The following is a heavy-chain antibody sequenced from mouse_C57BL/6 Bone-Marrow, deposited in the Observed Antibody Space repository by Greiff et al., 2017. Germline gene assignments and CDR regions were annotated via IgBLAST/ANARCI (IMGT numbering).Heavy chain of an antibody. CDR3: AREGFITTVVESFYFDD. V-gene: IGHV1-55*01. J-gene: IGHJ2*01. CDR2: IYPGSGST. D-gene: IGHD1-1*01. CDR1: GYTFTSYW. Sequence: QVQLQQPGAELVKPGASVKMSCKASGYTFTSYWITWVKQRPGQGLEWIGAIYPGSGSTNYNEKFKSKATLTVDTSSSTAYMQLSSLTSEDSAVYYCAREGFITTVVESFYFDDWGQGTTLTVAS.